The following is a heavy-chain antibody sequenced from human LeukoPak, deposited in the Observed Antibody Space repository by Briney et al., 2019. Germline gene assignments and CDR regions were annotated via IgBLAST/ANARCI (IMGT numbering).Heavy chain of an antibody. CDR2: IYPGDSDT. CDR1: GYSFTSYW. V-gene: IGHV5-51*01. J-gene: IGHJ4*02. Sequence: GESLKISCKGSGYSFTSYWIGWVRQMPGKGLEWMGIIYPGDSDTRYSPSFQGQVTISANKSISTAYLQWSSLKASDTAMYYCARHAMAAAGSEHFDYWGQGTLVTVSS. D-gene: IGHD6-13*01. CDR3: ARHAMAAAGSEHFDY.